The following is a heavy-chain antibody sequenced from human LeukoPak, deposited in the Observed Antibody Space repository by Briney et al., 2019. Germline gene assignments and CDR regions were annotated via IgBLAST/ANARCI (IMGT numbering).Heavy chain of an antibody. Sequence: SVKVSCKASGGTFSSYAISWVRQAPGQGLEWMGGIIPIFGTANYAQKFQGRVTITTDESTSTAYMELSSLRSEDTAVYYCAVGACTTGTAHYYYYVDVWGKGTTVTVSS. CDR1: GGTFSSYA. CDR2: IIPIFGTA. CDR3: AVGACTTGTAHYYYYVDV. J-gene: IGHJ6*03. D-gene: IGHD1-1*01. V-gene: IGHV1-69*05.